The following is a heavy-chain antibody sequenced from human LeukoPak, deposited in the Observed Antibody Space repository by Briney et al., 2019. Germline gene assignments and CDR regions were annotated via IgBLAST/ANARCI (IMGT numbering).Heavy chain of an antibody. D-gene: IGHD6-19*01. CDR2: INPSGGCT. J-gene: IGHJ6*02. CDR1: GYTFTSYY. V-gene: IGHV1-46*01. CDR3: ARAVAVAGNLYYYGMDV. Sequence: GASVKVSCKASGYTFTSYYMHWVRQAPGQGLEWMGIINPSGGCTSYAQKFQGRVTMTRDTSTSTVYMELSSLRSEDTAVYYCARAVAVAGNLYYYGMDVWGQGTTVTVSS.